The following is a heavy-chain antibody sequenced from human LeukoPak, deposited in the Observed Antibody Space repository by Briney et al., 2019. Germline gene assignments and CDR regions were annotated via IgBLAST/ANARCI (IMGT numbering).Heavy chain of an antibody. D-gene: IGHD1-26*01. J-gene: IGHJ4*02. CDR2: IKEDGSEK. Sequence: PGGSLRLSCAASGFTFSNYYMSWDRQAPGKGLEWVANIKEDGSEKYYVDSVRGRFTISRDNAKNSLFLQMISLRAEDTAVYYCAKQRVGRTTNFDYWGQRTLVSVSS. V-gene: IGHV3-7*02. CDR1: GFTFSNYY. CDR3: AKQRVGRTTNFDY.